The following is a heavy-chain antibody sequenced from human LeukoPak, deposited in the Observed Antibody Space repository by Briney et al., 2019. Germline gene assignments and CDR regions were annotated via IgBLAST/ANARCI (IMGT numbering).Heavy chain of an antibody. V-gene: IGHV3-11*05. CDR1: GFTFSDYY. CDR3: ARGSGDYYDSPFDY. J-gene: IGHJ4*02. D-gene: IGHD3-22*01. CDR2: ISSSSSYT. Sequence: GGSLRLSCAASGFTFSDYYMSWIRQAPGKGLEWVSYISSSSSYTNYADPVKGRFTISRDNAKNSLYLQMNSLRAEDTAVYYCARGSGDYYDSPFDYWGQGTLVTVSS.